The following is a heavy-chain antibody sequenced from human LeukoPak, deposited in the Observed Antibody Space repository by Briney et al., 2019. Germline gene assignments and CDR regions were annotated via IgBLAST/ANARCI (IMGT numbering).Heavy chain of an antibody. Sequence: SETLSLTCAVSGGSISSYYWSWIRQPPGKALEWIGYIYYSGSPNYSPSLKSRVTISGDTSKNQLSLKLSSVTAADTAAYYCARAGISGWGYFQHWGQGTLVTVSS. V-gene: IGHV4-59*01. D-gene: IGHD6-19*01. CDR2: IYYSGSP. CDR1: GGSISSYY. CDR3: ARAGISGWGYFQH. J-gene: IGHJ1*01.